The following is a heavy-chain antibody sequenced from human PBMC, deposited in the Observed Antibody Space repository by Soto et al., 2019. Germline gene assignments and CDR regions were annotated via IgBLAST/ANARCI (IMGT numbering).Heavy chain of an antibody. Sequence: QVQLQQWGAGLLKPSETLSLTCAVYGGSFSGYYWSWIRQPPGKGLEWIGEINHSGSTNYNPSLKSRVNRSVDTSKNQFSLKLSSVTAADAAVYYCARLVFSDDGYDYWGQGTLGTGSS. CDR3: ARLVFSDDGYDY. CDR1: GGSFSGYY. V-gene: IGHV4-34*01. CDR2: INHSGST. J-gene: IGHJ4*02. D-gene: IGHD2-8*01.